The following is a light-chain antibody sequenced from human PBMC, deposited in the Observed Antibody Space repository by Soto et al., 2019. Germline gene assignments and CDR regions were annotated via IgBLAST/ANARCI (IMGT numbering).Light chain of an antibody. CDR1: QGVSSY. Sequence: DIQLTQSPSFLSASVGDRVTITCRASQGVSSYLAWYQQKPGKAPKLLIYAASTLQSGVPSRFSGSGSGTEVTLPTSSRQPEDFATYYCQQLNNYPPWTFGQGTKVEIK. V-gene: IGKV1-9*01. J-gene: IGKJ1*01. CDR3: QQLNNYPPWT. CDR2: AAS.